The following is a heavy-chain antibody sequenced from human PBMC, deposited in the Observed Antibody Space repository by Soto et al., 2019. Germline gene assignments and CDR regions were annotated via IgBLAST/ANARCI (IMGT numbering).Heavy chain of an antibody. V-gene: IGHV4-34*01. CDR3: AREAIVVVPAAFYYYYYGMDV. CDR2: INHSGST. Sequence: SETLSLTCAVYGGSFSGYYWSWIRQPPGKGLEWIGEINHSGSTNYNPSLKSRVTISVDTSNNQFSLKLSSVTAADTAVYYCAREAIVVVPAAFYYYYYGMDVWGQGTLVTVSS. D-gene: IGHD2-2*01. CDR1: GGSFSGYY. J-gene: IGHJ6*02.